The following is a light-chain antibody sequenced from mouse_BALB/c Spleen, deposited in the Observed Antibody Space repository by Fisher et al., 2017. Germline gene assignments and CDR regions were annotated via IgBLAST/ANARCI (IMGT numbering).Light chain of an antibody. Sequence: DIVITQTTAIMSASPGEKVTMTCRASSSVSSSYLHWYQQKSGASPKLWIYSTSNLASGVPARFSGSGSGTSYSLTISSMEAEDAATYYCQQWSSNPPTFGGGTKLEIK. CDR1: SSVSSSY. CDR3: QQWSSNPPT. CDR2: STS. V-gene: IGKV4-57-1*01. J-gene: IGKJ2*01.